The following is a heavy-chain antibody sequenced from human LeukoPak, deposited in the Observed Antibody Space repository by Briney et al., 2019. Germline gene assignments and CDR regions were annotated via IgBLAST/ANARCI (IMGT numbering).Heavy chain of an antibody. V-gene: IGHV3-23*01. CDR2: ITGSGGGT. D-gene: IGHD3-3*01. CDR1: GFSFRIYA. Sequence: GGSLRLSCEPPGFSFRIYAMSWVRQAPGKGLEWFSGITGSGGGTYYADSVKGRFTISRDNSKNTLYLQMNSLRAEDTAVYSCAKDREVLRSLEWFFDYWGRGTLVTVSS. CDR3: AKDREVLRSLEWFFDY. J-gene: IGHJ4*02.